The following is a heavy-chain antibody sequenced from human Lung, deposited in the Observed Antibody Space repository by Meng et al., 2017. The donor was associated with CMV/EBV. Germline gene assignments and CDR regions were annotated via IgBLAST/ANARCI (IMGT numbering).Heavy chain of an antibody. J-gene: IGHJ4*02. CDR3: TREHIPVVAVGIPGDY. V-gene: IGHV3-49*04. D-gene: IGHD3-3*01. Sequence: GESLKISCTGSGFTFCDYCISWVRQAPGKGLEWVGLIRTKVYGETTEYAASVKGRFTISRDDSKNIEYLQMNTLKSEETAVYFCTREHIPVVAVGIPGDYWGQGTRVTVSS. CDR1: GFTFCDYC. CDR2: IRTKVYGETT.